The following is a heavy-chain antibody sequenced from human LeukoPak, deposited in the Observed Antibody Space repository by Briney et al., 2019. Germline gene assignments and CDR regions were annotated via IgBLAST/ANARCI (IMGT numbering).Heavy chain of an antibody. CDR3: ARDSGDYYDSSGYPQH. CDR1: GGTFSSYT. Sequence: ASVKVSCKASGGTFSSYTISWVRQAPGQGLEWMGRVIPILGVANYAQKFQGRVTITADKSTSTAYMELSSLRSEDTAVYYCARDSGDYYDSSGYPQHWGQGTLVTVSS. D-gene: IGHD3-22*01. J-gene: IGHJ1*01. V-gene: IGHV1-69*04. CDR2: VIPILGVA.